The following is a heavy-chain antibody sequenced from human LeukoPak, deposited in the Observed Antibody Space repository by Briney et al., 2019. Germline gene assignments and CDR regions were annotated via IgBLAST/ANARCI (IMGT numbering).Heavy chain of an antibody. CDR3: ARGSTSNPFLSDP. CDR1: GYSISSGYY. D-gene: IGHD2-2*01. CDR2: IYHSGST. J-gene: IGHJ5*02. V-gene: IGHV4-38-2*02. Sequence: SETLSLTCTVSGYSISSGYYWGWIRQPPGKGLEWIGSIYHSGSTYYNPSLKSRVTISVDTSKNQFSLKLSSVTAADTAVYYCARGSTSNPFLSDPWGQGTLVTVSS.